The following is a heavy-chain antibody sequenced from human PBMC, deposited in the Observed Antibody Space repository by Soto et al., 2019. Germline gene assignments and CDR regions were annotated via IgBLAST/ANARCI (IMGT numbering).Heavy chain of an antibody. V-gene: IGHV3-23*01. J-gene: IGHJ4*02. Sequence: EVQLLESGGGSVQPGGSRSSSVAPPVFPFTSYPFHWDARPPGRGLEWVSSISGSGGTAYYADSVKGRFSISRDSLVNTLYLQMNSLRAEDTAVYYCAKGRGQNWNFDYWGQGTLVTVSP. CDR2: ISGSGGTA. D-gene: IGHD1-1*01. CDR1: VFPFTSYP. CDR3: AKGRGQNWNFDY.